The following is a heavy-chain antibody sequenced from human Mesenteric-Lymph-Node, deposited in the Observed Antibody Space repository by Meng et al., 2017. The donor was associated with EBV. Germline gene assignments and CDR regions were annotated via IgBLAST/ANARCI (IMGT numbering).Heavy chain of an antibody. J-gene: IGHJ4*02. CDR2: IYHSGRT. Sequence: QVQLQESGPGLVKPSGTLSLTCAVSGGSIRSSNWWSWVRQPPGKGLEWIGEIYHSGRTSYNPSLKSRVSLSVEKSKNHFSLNLSSVTAADTAVYYCARVTVTGGYYFDYWGQGSLVTVSS. D-gene: IGHD4-17*01. CDR1: GGSIRSSNW. V-gene: IGHV4-4*02. CDR3: ARVTVTGGYYFDY.